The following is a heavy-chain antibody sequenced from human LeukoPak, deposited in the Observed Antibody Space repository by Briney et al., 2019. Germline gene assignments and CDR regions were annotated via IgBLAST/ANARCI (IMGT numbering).Heavy chain of an antibody. J-gene: IGHJ4*02. Sequence: SQTLSLTCTVSGGSISSYYWSWIRQPAGKGLEWIGRIYTSGSTNYNPSLKSRVTISVDTSKNQFPLKLSSVTAADTAVYYCARGRRGSGSYDYWGQGTLVTVSS. D-gene: IGHD3-10*01. CDR3: ARGRRGSGSYDY. V-gene: IGHV4-4*07. CDR2: IYTSGST. CDR1: GGSISSYY.